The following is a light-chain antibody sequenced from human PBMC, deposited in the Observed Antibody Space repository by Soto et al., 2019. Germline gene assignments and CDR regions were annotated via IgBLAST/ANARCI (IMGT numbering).Light chain of an antibody. CDR1: QGIGKS. CDR3: QNYARAPWA. V-gene: IGKV1-27*01. J-gene: IGKJ1*01. Sequence: DIQMTQSPSSLSASVGDSVTITCRASQGIGKSVAWYQQKPGKVPKLLIFAASTLQSGVPSRFSGSGSETDFTLTISSPQPEDVATYYCQNYARAPWAVGQGTKVDSK. CDR2: AAS.